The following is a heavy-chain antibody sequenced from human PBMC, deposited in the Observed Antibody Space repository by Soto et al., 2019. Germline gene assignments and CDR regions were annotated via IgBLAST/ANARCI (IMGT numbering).Heavy chain of an antibody. J-gene: IGHJ3*02. V-gene: IGHV4-59*07. CDR1: VRTLRRYY. CDR3: ARTLVGSYYNPYAAFDI. D-gene: IGHD3-10*01. CDR2: IYYSGST. Sequence: PSDTLSLSCTASVRTLRRYYLRRVRHPPGKGLEWIGYIYYSGSTNYNPSLKSRVTISVDTSKNQFSLKLSSVTAADTAVYYCARTLVGSYYNPYAAFDIWGQGT.